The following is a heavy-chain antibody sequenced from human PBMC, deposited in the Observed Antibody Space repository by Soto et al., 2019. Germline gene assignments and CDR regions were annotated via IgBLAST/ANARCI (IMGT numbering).Heavy chain of an antibody. CDR3: ARGAIFGVVISPYYYYMDV. J-gene: IGHJ6*03. Sequence: LSLTCAVYGGSFSGYYWSWIRQPPGKGLEWIGEINHSGSTNYNPSLKSRVTISVDTSKNQFSLKLSSVTAADTAVYYCARGAIFGVVISPYYYYMDVWGKGT. V-gene: IGHV4-34*01. CDR2: INHSGST. D-gene: IGHD3-3*01. CDR1: GGSFSGYY.